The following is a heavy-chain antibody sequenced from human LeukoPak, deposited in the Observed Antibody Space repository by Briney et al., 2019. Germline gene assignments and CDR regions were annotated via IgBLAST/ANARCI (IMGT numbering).Heavy chain of an antibody. CDR1: GGTFSSYA. V-gene: IGHV1-69*04. CDR2: IIPILGIA. CDR3: AGHSTVTSYYYGMDV. D-gene: IGHD4-11*01. Sequence: SVKVSCKASGGTFSSYAISWVRQAPGQGLEWMGRIIPILGIANYAQKFQGRVTITADKSTSTAYMELSSLRPEDTAVYYCAGHSTVTSYYYGMDVWGQGTTVTVSS. J-gene: IGHJ6*02.